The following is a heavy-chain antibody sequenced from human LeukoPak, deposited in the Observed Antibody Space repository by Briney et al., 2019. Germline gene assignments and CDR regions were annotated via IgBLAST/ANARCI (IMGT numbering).Heavy chain of an antibody. J-gene: IGHJ3*01. D-gene: IGHD1-7*01. CDR1: GLSVSTSV. CDR2: TWSDGVAE. Sequence: GGSLRLSCATSGLSVSTSVIHWVRQIPGRGPQWVAGTWSDGVAEYYEASVKGRFTISIDRSKNTVFLQMNNLRAEDTALYHCTKETNAFDAWGQGTLVTVSS. V-gene: IGHV3-33*03. CDR3: TKETNAFDA.